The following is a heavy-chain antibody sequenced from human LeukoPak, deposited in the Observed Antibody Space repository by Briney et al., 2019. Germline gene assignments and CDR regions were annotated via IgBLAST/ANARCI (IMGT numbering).Heavy chain of an antibody. CDR1: GFPVSGNY. CDR2: IYSGGST. V-gene: IGHV3-53*01. J-gene: IGHJ5*02. D-gene: IGHD6-19*01. Sequence: GGSLRLSCAASGFPVSGNYMTWVRQAPGKGLEWVSVIYSGGSTYYAESVKGRFIVSRDNSKNTLYLQMNSLRAEDTAVYYCAKDPYSSGWQDSYNWFDPWGQGTLVTVSS. CDR3: AKDPYSSGWQDSYNWFDP.